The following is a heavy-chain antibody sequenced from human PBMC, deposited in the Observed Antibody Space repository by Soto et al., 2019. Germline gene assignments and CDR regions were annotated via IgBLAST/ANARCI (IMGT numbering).Heavy chain of an antibody. CDR3: ARGYYESSGSGPIDP. CDR2: INAGNGDT. D-gene: IGHD3-22*01. J-gene: IGHJ5*02. CDR1: GYSFTSYS. V-gene: IGHV1-3*01. Sequence: VASVKVSCKASGYSFTSYSTHWVRQAPGQRLEYMGWINAGNGDTKYSQKFQGRVTITRDTSARTAYMELSSLRSEDTAVYYCARGYYESSGSGPIDPWGQGTLVTVSS.